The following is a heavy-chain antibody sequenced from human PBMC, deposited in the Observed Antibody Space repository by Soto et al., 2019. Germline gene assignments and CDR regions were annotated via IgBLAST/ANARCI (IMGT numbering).Heavy chain of an antibody. D-gene: IGHD5-12*01. CDR2: ISGSGGST. CDR3: AKDLSGRYYFFYGMGD. J-gene: IGHJ6*01. V-gene: IGHV3-23*01. CDR1: GFTFSSYA. Sequence: PVGSLRLSCAASGFTFSSYAMSWVRQAPGKGLEWVSAISGSGGSTYYADSVKGRFTISRDNSKNTLYLQMNSLRAEDTAVYYCAKDLSGRYYFFYGMGDQRQRTTFT.